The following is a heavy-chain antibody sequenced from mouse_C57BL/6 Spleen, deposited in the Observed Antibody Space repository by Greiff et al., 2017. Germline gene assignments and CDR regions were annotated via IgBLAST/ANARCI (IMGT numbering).Heavy chain of an antibody. V-gene: IGHV5-9*01. CDR2: ISGGGGNT. D-gene: IGHD2-4*01. CDR1: GFTFSSYT. Sequence: EVKLVESGGGLVKPGGSLKLSCAASGFTFSSYTMSWVRQTPEKRLEWVATISGGGGNTYYPDSVKGLFTISRDNAKNTLYLQMSSLRSEDTALYYCARDDYDGYAMDYWGQGTSVTVSS. J-gene: IGHJ4*01. CDR3: ARDDYDGYAMDY.